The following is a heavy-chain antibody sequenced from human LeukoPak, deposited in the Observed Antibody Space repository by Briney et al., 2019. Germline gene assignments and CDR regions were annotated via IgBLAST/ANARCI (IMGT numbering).Heavy chain of an antibody. D-gene: IGHD1-26*01. J-gene: IGHJ4*02. CDR3: ASRQPDSGSYPGPFDY. Sequence: PGGSLRLSCAASGFTFSSYDLNWVRQAPGKGLEWVSYISGSSTTIYYADSVKGRFTISRDNAKNSLSLQMNRPRAEDTAVYYCASRQPDSGSYPGPFDYWGQGTLVTVSS. CDR2: ISGSSTTI. CDR1: GFTFSSYD. V-gene: IGHV3-48*01.